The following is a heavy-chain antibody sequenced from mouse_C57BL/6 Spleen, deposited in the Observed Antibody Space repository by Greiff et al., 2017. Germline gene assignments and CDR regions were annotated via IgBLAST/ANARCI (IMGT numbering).Heavy chain of an antibody. D-gene: IGHD1-1*01. V-gene: IGHV1-69*01. Sequence: QVQLQQPGAELVMPGASVKLSCKASGYTFTSYWMHWVKQRPGQGLEWIGEIDPSDSYTNYNQKFKGKSTLTVDKSSSTAYMQLSSLTSEDSAVYYCARFYYYGSSYKGYWGQGTTLTVSS. CDR2: IDPSDSYT. CDR1: GYTFTSYW. CDR3: ARFYYYGSSYKGY. J-gene: IGHJ2*01.